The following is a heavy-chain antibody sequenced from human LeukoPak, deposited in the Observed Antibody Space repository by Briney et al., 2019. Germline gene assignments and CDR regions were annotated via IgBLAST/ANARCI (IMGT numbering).Heavy chain of an antibody. CDR1: GFTFSSYA. CDR2: ISGSGGST. CDR3: AHTLGGYCSSTSCYRGEGDY. J-gene: IGHJ4*02. D-gene: IGHD2-2*01. V-gene: IGHV3-23*01. Sequence: GGSLRLSCAASGFTFSSYAMSWVRQAPGKGLEWVSAISGSGGSTYYADSVKGRFTISRDNSKNTLYLQMNSLRAEDTAVYYCAHTLGGYCSSTSCYRGEGDYWGQGTLVTVSS.